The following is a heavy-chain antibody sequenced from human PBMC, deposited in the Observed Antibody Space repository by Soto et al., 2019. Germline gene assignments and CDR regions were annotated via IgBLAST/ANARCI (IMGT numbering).Heavy chain of an antibody. CDR2: IYHSGTT. Sequence: SVTLSLTCAVYGGSLSGYYWCWIREPPGKGLEWIGEIYHSGTTNYSPSLESRVTISLDTSENQFSLKLSSVTAADTAVYYCARTPYGSGILWPYGMDVWGQGTTVT. D-gene: IGHD3-10*01. V-gene: IGHV4-34*01. J-gene: IGHJ6*02. CDR3: ARTPYGSGILWPYGMDV. CDR1: GGSLSGYY.